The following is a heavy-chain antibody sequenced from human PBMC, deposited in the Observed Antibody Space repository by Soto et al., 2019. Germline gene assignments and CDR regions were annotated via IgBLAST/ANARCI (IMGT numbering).Heavy chain of an antibody. CDR3: ARDLSLWSDYYYGMDV. V-gene: IGHV3-30-3*01. CDR2: ISYDGSNK. D-gene: IGHD3-10*01. CDR1: GFTFSSYA. J-gene: IGHJ6*02. Sequence: QVQLVESGGGVVQPGRSLRLSCAASGFTFSSYAMHWVRQAPGKGLEWVAVISYDGSNKYYADSVKGRFTISRDNSKNPLYLQMNSLRAEDTAVYYCARDLSLWSDYYYGMDVWGQGTTVTVSS.